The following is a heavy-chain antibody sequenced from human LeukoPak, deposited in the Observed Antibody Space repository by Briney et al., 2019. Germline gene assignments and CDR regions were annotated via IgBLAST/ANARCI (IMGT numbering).Heavy chain of an antibody. J-gene: IGHJ4*02. D-gene: IGHD6-13*01. CDR3: ARGVYIAAAQYAY. V-gene: IGHV4-59*01. CDR2: LYYSTNT. CDR1: GGSISSYY. Sequence: PSETLSLTCTVSGGSISSYYWSWIRQPPGKGLEGIGYLYYSTNTNYSPSLKCRVTISVDTSKNQFSLKLSSVTAADTAVYYCARGVYIAAAQYAYWGQGTLVTVSS.